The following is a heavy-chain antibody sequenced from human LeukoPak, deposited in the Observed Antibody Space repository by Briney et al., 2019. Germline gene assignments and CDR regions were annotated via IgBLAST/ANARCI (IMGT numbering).Heavy chain of an antibody. CDR3: ATWGLHFDI. CDR2: IRPNSGGT. CDR1: GYTFSAYY. V-gene: IGHV1-2*02. J-gene: IGHJ3*02. D-gene: IGHD3-16*01. Sequence: ASVKVSCKASGYTFSAYYMYWVRQAPGQGLEWMGWIRPNSGGTNYTQKFQGRVTMTRDTSINTAYMELSRLTSDDTAVYFCATWGLHFDIWGQETMVTVAS.